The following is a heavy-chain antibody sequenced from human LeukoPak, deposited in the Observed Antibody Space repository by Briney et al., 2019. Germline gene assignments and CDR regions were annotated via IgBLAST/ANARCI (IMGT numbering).Heavy chain of an antibody. J-gene: IGHJ6*03. CDR2: INQHGSEK. Sequence: GGSLRLSCAASGFTFNSYWMSWVRQAPGKGLEWVANINQHGSEKYYVDSVKGRFTISRDNAKNSLYLQMNSLRAEDTAVYYCARDKIGYYYMDVWGKGTTVTVSS. D-gene: IGHD2-21*01. CDR3: ARDKIGYYYMDV. CDR1: GFTFNSYW. V-gene: IGHV3-7*01.